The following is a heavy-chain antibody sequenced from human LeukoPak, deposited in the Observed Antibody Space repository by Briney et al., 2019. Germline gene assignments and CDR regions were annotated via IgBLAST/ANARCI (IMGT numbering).Heavy chain of an antibody. D-gene: IGHD3-3*02. CDR1: GGSFSGYY. V-gene: IGHV4-34*01. CDR2: INHSGST. Sequence: SETLSLTCAVYGGSFSGYYWSWIRQPPGKGLEWIGEINHSGSTSYNPSLKSRVTISVDTSKNQFSLKLSSVTAADTAVYYCARGAHFRYFDYWGQGTLVTVSS. J-gene: IGHJ4*02. CDR3: ARGAHFRYFDY.